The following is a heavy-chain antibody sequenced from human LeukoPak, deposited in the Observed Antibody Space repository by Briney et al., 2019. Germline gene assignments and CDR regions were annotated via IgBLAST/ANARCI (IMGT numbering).Heavy chain of an antibody. J-gene: IGHJ6*03. CDR1: GFTFSHYA. CDR2: ISGTGGST. CDR3: AKGFGDYYYYYMDV. Sequence: GGSLRLSCAASGFTFSHYAMIWVRQAPGKGLEWVSAISGTGGSTYHPDSVKGRFTISRDNSKNTLYLQMNRLRADDTAVYYCAKGFGDYYYYYMDVWGKGTTVTVSS. V-gene: IGHV3-23*01. D-gene: IGHD3-16*01.